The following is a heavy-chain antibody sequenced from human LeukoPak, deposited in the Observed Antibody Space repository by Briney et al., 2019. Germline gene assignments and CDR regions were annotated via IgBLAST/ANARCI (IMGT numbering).Heavy chain of an antibody. CDR3: ASSAGDTAMGNFDY. V-gene: IGHV1-8*01. J-gene: IGHJ4*02. CDR2: MNPNSGNR. D-gene: IGHD5-18*01. CDR1: GYTFTSYV. Sequence: GASVKVSCKASGYTFTSYVIYCVRQATGRGLECMGGMNPNSGNRGYAQKFQGRVTMTRNTSISTAYMELSSLRSEDTAVYYCASSAGDTAMGNFDYWGQGTLVTVSS.